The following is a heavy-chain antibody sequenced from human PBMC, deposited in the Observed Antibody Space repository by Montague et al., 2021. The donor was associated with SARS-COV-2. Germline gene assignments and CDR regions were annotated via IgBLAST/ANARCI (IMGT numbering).Heavy chain of an antibody. CDR2: IYYSGST. CDR3: ARARITMIVVVNAFDI. V-gene: IGHV4-31*03. Sequence: TLSLTCTVSGGSISSGGYYWSWIREHPGKGLEWIGYIYYSGSTYYXRCVKSRVTLSVDTSKNQFSLKLSSVTAADTAVYYCARARITMIVVVNAFDIWGQGTLVTVSS. J-gene: IGHJ3*02. CDR1: GGSISSGGYY. D-gene: IGHD3-22*01.